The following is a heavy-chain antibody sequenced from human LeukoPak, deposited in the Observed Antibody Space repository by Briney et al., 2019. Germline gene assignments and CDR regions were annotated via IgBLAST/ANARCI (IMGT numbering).Heavy chain of an antibody. Sequence: PGGSLRLSCAASGFTFSSYGMHWVRQAPGKGLEWVANIKQDESEKYYVDSVKGRFTISRDNAQNSLYLQMNSLRVEDTAVYYCARGHVDTVITGEFDYRGQGTLVTVCS. V-gene: IGHV3-7*01. J-gene: IGHJ4*02. D-gene: IGHD5-18*01. CDR3: ARGHVDTVITGEFDY. CDR2: IKQDESEK. CDR1: GFTFSSYG.